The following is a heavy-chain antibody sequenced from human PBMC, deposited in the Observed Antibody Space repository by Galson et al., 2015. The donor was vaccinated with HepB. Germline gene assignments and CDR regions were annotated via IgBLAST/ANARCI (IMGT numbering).Heavy chain of an antibody. J-gene: IGHJ5*02. CDR3: AMLSTAVTTRWFDP. CDR2: IYYSGST. Sequence: LSLTCTVSGGSISGYFWGWIRQPPGEGLEWMGYIYYSGSTHYNPSLKSRVTMSVGTSKNQFSLKLSSVTATDTAVYYCAMLSTAVTTRWFDPWGQGTLVTVSS. CDR1: GGSISGYF. D-gene: IGHD4-11*01. V-gene: IGHV4-59*08.